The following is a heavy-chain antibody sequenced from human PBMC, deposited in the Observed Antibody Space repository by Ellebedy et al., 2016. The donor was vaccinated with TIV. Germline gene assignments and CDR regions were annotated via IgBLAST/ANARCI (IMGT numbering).Heavy chain of an antibody. CDR3: ARGARFCSGGSCYVCDL. J-gene: IGHJ5*02. CDR2: VHPYNGDT. V-gene: IGHV1-8*03. Sequence: AVSVKVSCKASGYTFTSQEIAWVRQATGQSPEWMGWVHPYNGDTGYAQQFQGRLTITTDTSRSTAYMELGSLKSGDTAVYYCARGARFCSGGSCYVCDLWGQGTLVTVSS. CDR1: GYTFTSQE. D-gene: IGHD2-15*01.